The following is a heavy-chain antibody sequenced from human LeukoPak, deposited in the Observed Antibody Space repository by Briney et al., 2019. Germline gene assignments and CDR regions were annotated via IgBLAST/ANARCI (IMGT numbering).Heavy chain of an antibody. D-gene: IGHD3-16*01. CDR2: ISVHNGDT. CDR1: GYTFSSYG. CDR3: ARDQYDSVWGSHRPYFDY. J-gene: IGHJ4*02. Sequence: PGASVKVSCKASGYTFSSYGISWVRQAPGQGLEWMGWISVHNGDTKYAQKCQDRVIMTTDTSTSTAYMELWGLRSDDTAVYYCARDQYDSVWGSHRPYFDYWGQGTLVTVSS. V-gene: IGHV1-18*01.